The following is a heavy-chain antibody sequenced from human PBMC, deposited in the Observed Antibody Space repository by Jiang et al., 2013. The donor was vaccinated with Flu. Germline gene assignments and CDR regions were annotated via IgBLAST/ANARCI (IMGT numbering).Heavy chain of an antibody. J-gene: IGHJ3*02. V-gene: IGHV4-59*01. D-gene: IGHD3-22*01. CDR3: ARDSGYYYVYAFDI. Sequence: LLKPSETLSLTCTVSGGSISSYYWSWIRQPPGKGLEWIGYIYYSGSTNYNPSLKSRVTISVDTSKNQFSLKLSSVTAADTAVYYCARDSGYYYVYAFDIWGQGTMVTVSS. CDR2: IYYSGST. CDR1: GGSISSYY.